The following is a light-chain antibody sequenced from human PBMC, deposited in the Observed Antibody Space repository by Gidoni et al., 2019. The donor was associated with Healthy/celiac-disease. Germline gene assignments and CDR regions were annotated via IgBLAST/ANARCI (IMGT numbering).Light chain of an antibody. CDR2: GAS. CDR1: QSVSSSY. Sequence: EIVLTQSPGTLSLSPGERATLSCRASQSVSSSYIAWYQQKPGQAPRLLIYGASSRATGIPDRFSGSRSGTDFTLTISRLEPEDFAVYYCQQYGSSSYTFGQGTKLEIK. J-gene: IGKJ2*01. CDR3: QQYGSSSYT. V-gene: IGKV3-20*01.